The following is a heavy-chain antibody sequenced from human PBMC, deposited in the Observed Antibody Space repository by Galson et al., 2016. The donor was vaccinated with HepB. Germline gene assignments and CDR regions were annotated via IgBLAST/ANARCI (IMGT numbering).Heavy chain of an antibody. Sequence: SLTCTVSGGSVSSSSYYWGWIRQPPGKGLEWIGSVYYSGSTYYNPSLKSRVTISVDTSKNQFSLKVSSVTAADTAVYYCARAVWLPLSGMDVWGQGTTVTVSS. D-gene: IGHD3-10*01. CDR3: ARAVWLPLSGMDV. V-gene: IGHV4-39*07. CDR1: GGSVSSSSYY. CDR2: VYYSGST. J-gene: IGHJ6*02.